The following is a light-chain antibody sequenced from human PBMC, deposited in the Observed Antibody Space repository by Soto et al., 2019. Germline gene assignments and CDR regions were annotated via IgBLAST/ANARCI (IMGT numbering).Light chain of an antibody. CDR3: CSSAGTYTSV. CDR2: DVS. Sequence: QSALTQPRSVSGSPGQSVTISCTGTSSDVGGYNYVSWYQQHPGKAPKLMIYDVSKRPSGVPDRFSGYKSGNTASLTISGLPAEDEADYYCCSSAGTYTSVFGGGTKLTVL. V-gene: IGLV2-11*01. CDR1: SSDVGGYNY. J-gene: IGLJ3*02.